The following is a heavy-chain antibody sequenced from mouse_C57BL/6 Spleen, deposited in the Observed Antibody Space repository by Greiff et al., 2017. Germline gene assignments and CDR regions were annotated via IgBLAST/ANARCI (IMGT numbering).Heavy chain of an antibody. CDR3: ARLGKIYYYGSSYFDY. D-gene: IGHD1-1*01. Sequence: EVQGVESGGGLVKPGGSLKLSRAASGFTFSSYTMSWVRQTPEKRLEWVATISGGGGNTYYPDSVKGRFTISRDNAKNTLYLQMSSLRSEDTALYYCARLGKIYYYGSSYFDYWGQGTTLTVSS. V-gene: IGHV5-9*01. CDR2: ISGGGGNT. CDR1: GFTFSSYT. J-gene: IGHJ2*01.